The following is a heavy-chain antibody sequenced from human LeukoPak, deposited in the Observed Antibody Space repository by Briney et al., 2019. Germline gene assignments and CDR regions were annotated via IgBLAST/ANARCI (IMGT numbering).Heavy chain of an antibody. V-gene: IGHV4-59*01. CDR3: ARADYGGNSEYYFDY. Sequence: SETLSLTCTVSGGSISSYYWSWIRQPPGKGLEWIGYIYYSGSTNYNPSLKSRVTISVDTSKYQFSLKLSSVTAADTAVYYCARADYGGNSEYYFDYWGQGTLVTVSS. CDR1: GGSISSYY. D-gene: IGHD4-23*01. J-gene: IGHJ4*02. CDR2: IYYSGST.